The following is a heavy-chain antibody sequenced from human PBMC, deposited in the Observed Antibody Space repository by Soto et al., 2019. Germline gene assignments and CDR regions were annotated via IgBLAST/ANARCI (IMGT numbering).Heavy chain of an antibody. CDR3: ARPRDSSGYTKPLNGAFDI. Sequence: PSETLSLTCSVSGDSLTIGGHYWTWIRQHPGKGLEWIGYIYHSGSTYYSPSLKSRVTISVDTSENQFSLKLTSMTAADTAVYYCARPRDSSGYTKPLNGAFDIWGQGTMVTVSS. J-gene: IGHJ3*02. CDR1: GDSLTIGGHY. D-gene: IGHD3-22*01. CDR2: IYHSGST. V-gene: IGHV4-31*03.